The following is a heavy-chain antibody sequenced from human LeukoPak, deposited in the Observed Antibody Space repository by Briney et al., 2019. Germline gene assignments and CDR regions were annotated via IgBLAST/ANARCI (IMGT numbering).Heavy chain of an antibody. D-gene: IGHD4-17*01. CDR3: AKDGDLYGHADY. CDR2: ISYDGSNK. Sequence: PGRSLRLSCAASGFTFSSYAMHWVRQAPGKGLEWVASISYDGSNKYYADSLKGRFTISRDNSKKTLYLQMNSLRAEDSAAYYCAKDGDLYGHADYWGQGTLVTVSS. J-gene: IGHJ4*02. CDR1: GFTFSSYA. V-gene: IGHV3-30-3*01.